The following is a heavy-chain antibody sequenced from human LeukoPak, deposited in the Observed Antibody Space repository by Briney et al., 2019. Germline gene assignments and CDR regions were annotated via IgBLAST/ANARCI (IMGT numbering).Heavy chain of an antibody. Sequence: SETLSLTCTVSGGSISSYYWSWIRQPAGKGLEWIGRIHTSGSTNYNPSLKSRVTMSLDTSKNQFSLKLSSVTAADTAVYFCAREYGGYCPLDSWGQGTLVTVSS. D-gene: IGHD3-10*01. J-gene: IGHJ4*02. CDR2: IHTSGST. V-gene: IGHV4-4*07. CDR1: GGSISSYY. CDR3: AREYGGYCPLDS.